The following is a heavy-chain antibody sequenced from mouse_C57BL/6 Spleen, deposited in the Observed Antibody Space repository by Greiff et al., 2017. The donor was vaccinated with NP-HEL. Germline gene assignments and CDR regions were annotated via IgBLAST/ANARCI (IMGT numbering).Heavy chain of an antibody. CDR3: AGYYYGSSHFAY. D-gene: IGHD1-1*01. Sequence: VQLQQSGPELVKPGASVKISCKASGYTFTDYYMNWVKQSHGKSLEWIGDINPNNGGTSYNQKFKGKATLTVDKSSSTAYMELRSLTSEDSAVYYCAGYYYGSSHFAYWGQGTLVTVSA. J-gene: IGHJ3*01. CDR2: INPNNGGT. V-gene: IGHV1-26*01. CDR1: GYTFTDYY.